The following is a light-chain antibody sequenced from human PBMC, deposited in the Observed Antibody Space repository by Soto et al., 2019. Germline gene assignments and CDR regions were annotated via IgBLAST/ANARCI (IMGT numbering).Light chain of an antibody. J-gene: IGLJ2*01. CDR2: KND. CDR3: SSYAYSNNVFQSMI. CDR1: SSNIGSNY. V-gene: IGLV1-47*01. Sequence: QSVLTQPPSASGTPGQRVSISCSGSSSNIGSNYVYWYQQLPGTAPKLLISKNDQRPSGVPDRISGSKSGASASLDISGLRSEDEADYYCSSYAYSNNVFQSMIFGGGTKLTVL.